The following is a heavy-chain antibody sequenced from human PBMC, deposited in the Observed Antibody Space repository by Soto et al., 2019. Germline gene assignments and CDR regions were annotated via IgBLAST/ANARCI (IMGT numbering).Heavy chain of an antibody. CDR1: GGSISSSTYY. V-gene: IGHV4-39*01. J-gene: IGHJ4*02. D-gene: IGHD4-17*01. CDR3: ANSYGDYVSY. Sequence: QLQLQESGPELVKPSETLSLTCTVSGGSISSSTYYWGWIRQPPGKGLEWIGSIYYSGSTYYNPSLKSRVTISVDTSKNQFSLKLSSVTAADTAVYYCANSYGDYVSYWGQGTLVTVSS. CDR2: IYYSGST.